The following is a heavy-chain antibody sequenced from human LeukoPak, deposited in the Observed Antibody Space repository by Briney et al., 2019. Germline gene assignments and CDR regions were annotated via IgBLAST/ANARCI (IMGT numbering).Heavy chain of an antibody. V-gene: IGHV3-64*01. J-gene: IGHJ4*02. CDR2: ISSNGGST. CDR3: ARDSGMATIY. CDR1: GFAFSSYA. Sequence: PGGSLRLSCAASGFAFSSYAMHWVHQAPGKGLEYVSAISSNGGSTYYANSVKGRFTISRDNSKNTLYLQMGSLRAEDMAVYYCARDSGMATIYWGQGTLVTVSS. D-gene: IGHD5-12*01.